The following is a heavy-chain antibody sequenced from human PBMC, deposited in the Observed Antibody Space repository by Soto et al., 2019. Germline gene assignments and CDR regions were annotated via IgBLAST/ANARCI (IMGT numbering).Heavy chain of an antibody. Sequence: QVQLQESGPGLVKPSQTLSLTCTVSGGSISSGGYYWSWIRQHPGKGLEWIGYIYYSGSTYYNPFLHSGVTIXXDXSXXQFALKLSSVTAADTAVYYCASSVVPAIRLWYFELWGRGTLVTVSS. J-gene: IGHJ2*01. CDR3: ASSVVPAIRLWYFEL. V-gene: IGHV4-31*03. D-gene: IGHD2-21*02. CDR2: IYYSGST. CDR1: GGSISSGGYY.